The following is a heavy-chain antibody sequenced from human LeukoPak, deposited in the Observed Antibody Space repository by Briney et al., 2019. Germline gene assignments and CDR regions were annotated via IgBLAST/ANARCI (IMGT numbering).Heavy chain of an antibody. D-gene: IGHD3-22*01. CDR2: ISYDGSNK. CDR3: ARVRADSSGHDIDY. J-gene: IGHJ4*02. V-gene: IGHV3-30-3*01. Sequence: QPGGSLRPSCAASGFTFSSYAMHWVRQAPGKGLEWVAVISYDGSNKYYADSVKGRFTMSRDNSKNTLHLQMNSLRAEDTAVYYCARVRADSSGHDIDYWGQGTLVTVSS. CDR1: GFTFSSYA.